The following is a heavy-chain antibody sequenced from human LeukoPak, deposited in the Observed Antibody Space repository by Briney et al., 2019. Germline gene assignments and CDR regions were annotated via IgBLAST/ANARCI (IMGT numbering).Heavy chain of an antibody. J-gene: IGHJ3*02. CDR2: IYTSGST. CDR1: GGSISSGSYY. CDR3: ARDGSGSYYNSHDAFDI. Sequence: SQTLSLTCTVSGGSISSGSYYWSWIRQPAGKGLEWIGRIYTSGSTNYNPSLKSRVTISVDTSKNQFSLKLSSVTAADTAVYYCARDGSGSYYNSHDAFDIWGQGTMATVSS. V-gene: IGHV4-61*02. D-gene: IGHD3-10*01.